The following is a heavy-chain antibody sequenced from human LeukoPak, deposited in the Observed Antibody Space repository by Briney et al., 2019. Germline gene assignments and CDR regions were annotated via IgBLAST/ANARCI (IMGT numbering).Heavy chain of an antibody. Sequence: GSLRLSCAASGFTFSSYAMSWVRQPPGKWLEWIGEINHSGSTNYNPSLKSRVTISVDTSKNQFSLKLSSVTAADTAVYYCASSRYYYDRSGYQLFDYWGQGTLVTVSS. CDR1: GFTFSSYA. J-gene: IGHJ4*02. D-gene: IGHD3-22*01. CDR2: INHSGST. CDR3: ASSRYYYDRSGYQLFDY. V-gene: IGHV4-34*01.